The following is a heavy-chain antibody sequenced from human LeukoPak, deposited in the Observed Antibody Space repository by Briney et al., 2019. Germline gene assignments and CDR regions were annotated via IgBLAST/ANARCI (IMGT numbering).Heavy chain of an antibody. Sequence: PSETLSLTCTVSGGSISSYYWSWIRQPAGKGLEWIGRIYTSGSTNYNPPLKSRVTMSVDTSKNQFSLKLSSVTAADTAVYYCAREDYTYYYDSSGYYLDYWGQGTLVTVSS. CDR1: GGSISSYY. J-gene: IGHJ4*02. CDR3: AREDYTYYYDSSGYYLDY. D-gene: IGHD3-22*01. CDR2: IYTSGST. V-gene: IGHV4-4*07.